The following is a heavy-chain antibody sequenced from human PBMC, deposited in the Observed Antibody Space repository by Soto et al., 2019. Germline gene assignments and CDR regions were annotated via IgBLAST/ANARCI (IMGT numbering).Heavy chain of an antibody. D-gene: IGHD6-6*01. CDR3: ARGVAARHRYYYYYYYMDV. J-gene: IGHJ6*03. CDR1: SGSISSSNW. Sequence: PSETLSLTCAVSSGSISSSNWWSWVRQPPGKGLEWIGEIYHSGSTNYNPSLKSRVTISVDKSKNQFSLKLSSVTAADTAVYYCARGVAARHRYYYYYYYMDVWGKGTTVTVSS. V-gene: IGHV4-4*02. CDR2: IYHSGST.